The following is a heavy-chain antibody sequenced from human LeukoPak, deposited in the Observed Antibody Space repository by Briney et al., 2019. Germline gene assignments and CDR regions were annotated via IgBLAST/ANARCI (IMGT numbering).Heavy chain of an antibody. V-gene: IGHV3-15*07. D-gene: IGHD3-22*01. Sequence: GGSLRLSRAASGFTFSNAWMNWVRQAPGKGLEWVGRIKSKTDGGTTDYAAPVKGRFTISRDDSKNTLYLQMNSLKTEDTAVYYCTTNFYDSSGYYFDYWGQGTLVTVSS. CDR2: IKSKTDGGTT. CDR3: TTNFYDSSGYYFDY. CDR1: GFTFSNAW. J-gene: IGHJ4*02.